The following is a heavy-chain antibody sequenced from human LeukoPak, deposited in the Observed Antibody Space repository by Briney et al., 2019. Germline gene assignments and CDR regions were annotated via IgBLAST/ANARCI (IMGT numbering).Heavy chain of an antibody. V-gene: IGHV4-4*07. CDR1: GGSISSYY. CDR3: ARASSSSWYASSDYFDY. J-gene: IGHJ4*02. Sequence: PSETLSLTCTVSGGSISSYYWSWIRQPAGKGLEWIGRIYTSGSTNYNPSLKSRVTMSVDTSKNQFSLKLSSVTAADTAVYYCARASSSSWYASSDYFDYWGQGTLVTVSS. D-gene: IGHD6-13*01. CDR2: IYTSGST.